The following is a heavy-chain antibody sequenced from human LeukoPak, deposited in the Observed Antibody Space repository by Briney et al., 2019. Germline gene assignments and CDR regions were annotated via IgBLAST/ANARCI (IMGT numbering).Heavy chain of an antibody. Sequence: PGGSLRLSCAASGFTFSSYSMNWVRQAPGKGLEWVSYISSSSSTIYYADSVKGRFTISRDNAKNSLYLQMNSLRAEDTAVYYCARVRFSLVVTAIHSDYFDYWGQGTLVTVSS. CDR1: GFTFSSYS. CDR3: ARVRFSLVVTAIHSDYFDY. CDR2: ISSSSSTI. D-gene: IGHD2-21*02. J-gene: IGHJ4*02. V-gene: IGHV3-48*01.